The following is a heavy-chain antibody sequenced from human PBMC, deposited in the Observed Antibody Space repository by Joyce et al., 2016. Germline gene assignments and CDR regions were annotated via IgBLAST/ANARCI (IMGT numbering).Heavy chain of an antibody. CDR3: VRGSIADHLKD. J-gene: IGHJ4*02. CDR2: IKHIGSI. CDR1: GGSSSGYY. D-gene: IGHD6-6*01. Sequence: QVQLMQWGAGLLKPSDTLSLTCAVYGGSSSGYYWTWIRQSPGRGLEWIGEIKHIGSINYHPSLKSRVTISVDTSKNQFSLILSAVTAADAAVYYCVRGSIADHLKDWGQGILVTVSS. V-gene: IGHV4-34*01.